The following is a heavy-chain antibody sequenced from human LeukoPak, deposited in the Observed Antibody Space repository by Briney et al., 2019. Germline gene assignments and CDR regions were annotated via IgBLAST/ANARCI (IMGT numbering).Heavy chain of an antibody. CDR2: IYYSGTA. Sequence: KTAQTLRLTCTVSGASLSTSSWTWIRQPPGKGLECIGFIYYSGTAHYHPSLKSRVTISLDTSKNQFSLGLSSVTAADTAVYYCARHFSNGWSDKWGQG. D-gene: IGHD6-19*01. CDR1: GASLSTSS. CDR3: ARHFSNGWSDK. V-gene: IGHV4-59*08. J-gene: IGHJ4*02.